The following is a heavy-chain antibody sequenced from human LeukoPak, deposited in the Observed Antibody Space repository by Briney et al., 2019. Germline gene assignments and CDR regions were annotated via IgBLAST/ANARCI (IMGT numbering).Heavy chain of an antibody. CDR1: GYSFTSYW. V-gene: IGHV5-51*03. D-gene: IGHD3-22*01. CDR2: IYPGDSDT. J-gene: IGHJ3*02. CDR3: AKLRSIVVAPVDAFDI. Sequence: KPGESLKISCKGSGYSFTSYWIGWVRQMPGKGLEWMGIIYPGDSDTRYSPSFQGQVTISADKSISTAYLQWSSLKASDTAMYYCAKLRSIVVAPVDAFDIWGQGTMVTVSS.